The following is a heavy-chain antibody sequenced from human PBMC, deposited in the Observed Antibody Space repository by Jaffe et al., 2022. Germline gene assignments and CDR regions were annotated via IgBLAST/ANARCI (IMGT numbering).Heavy chain of an antibody. V-gene: IGHV3-48*03. D-gene: IGHD5-18*01. CDR3: ARLRYGRTNYYYYYYMDV. Sequence: EVQLVESGGGLVQPGGSLRLSCAASGFTFSSYEMNWVRQAPGKGLEWVSYISSSGSTIYYADSVKGRFTISRDNAKNSLYLQMNSLRAEDTAVYYCARLRYGRTNYYYYYYMDVWGKGTTVTVSS. CDR1: GFTFSSYE. CDR2: ISSSGSTI. J-gene: IGHJ6*03.